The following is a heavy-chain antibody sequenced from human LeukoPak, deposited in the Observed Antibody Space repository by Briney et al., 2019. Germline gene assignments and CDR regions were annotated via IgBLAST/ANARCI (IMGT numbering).Heavy chain of an antibody. V-gene: IGHV1-18*01. CDR1: GYRFISYG. CDR3: ARALSDDFWSGYQDH. Sequence: GASVKVSCKASGYRFISYGFSWVRQAPGQGLEWRGWISAYNGNTNYAQKFQGRVTMTTDTSPRTVYMEVRSLRSDDTAVYYCARALSDDFWSGYQDHWGQGTLVTVSS. CDR2: ISAYNGNT. D-gene: IGHD3-3*01. J-gene: IGHJ4*02.